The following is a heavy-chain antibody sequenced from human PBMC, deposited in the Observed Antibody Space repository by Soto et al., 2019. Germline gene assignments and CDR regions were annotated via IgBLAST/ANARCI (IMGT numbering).Heavy chain of an antibody. J-gene: IGHJ4*02. D-gene: IGHD3-10*01. V-gene: IGHV1-69*06. CDR3: ARDRFFGSGSYVPYYFDY. CDR1: GDTFSNYA. Sequence: QVQLVQSGAEVKKPGSSVEVSCKTSGDTFSNYAITWVRQAPGQGLEWMGGIIPLFGTRNYAQKFQGRVTITADKSTSTAYMELNSLRSEDTAVYYCARDRFFGSGSYVPYYFDYWGQGTLVTVSS. CDR2: IIPLFGTR.